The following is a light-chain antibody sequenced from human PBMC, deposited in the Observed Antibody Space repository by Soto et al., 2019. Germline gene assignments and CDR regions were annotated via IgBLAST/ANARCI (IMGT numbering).Light chain of an antibody. CDR3: QQYNNWPAIT. V-gene: IGKV3D-15*01. Sequence: EIVMTQSPATLSVSPGERATLSCRASQSVRSNFAWYQQKPGQAPRLPIYGASTRATGTPARFSGSGSGTEFTLTISSLQSEDFAVYYCQQYNNWPAITFGQGTRMAIK. J-gene: IGKJ5*01. CDR2: GAS. CDR1: QSVRSN.